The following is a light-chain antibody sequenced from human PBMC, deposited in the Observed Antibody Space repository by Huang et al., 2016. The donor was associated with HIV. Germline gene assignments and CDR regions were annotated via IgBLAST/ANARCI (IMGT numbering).Light chain of an antibody. V-gene: IGKV3-11*01. Sequence: IVLTQSPATVSLSPGERATLSCKASQSVSSYLAWYQQTFGQAPRLLIYDATSRAPGIPARCSGSGSGTDFTLTISNLGPEDFAVYFCQQRYDWPLTFGGGTKVEIK. CDR2: DAT. J-gene: IGKJ4*01. CDR3: QQRYDWPLT. CDR1: QSVSSY.